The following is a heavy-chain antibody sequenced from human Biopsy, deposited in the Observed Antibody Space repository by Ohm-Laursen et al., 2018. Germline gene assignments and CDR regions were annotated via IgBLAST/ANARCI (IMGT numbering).Heavy chain of an antibody. V-gene: IGHV4-59*07. CDR2: IYYSGST. CDR1: GGSMSSDY. Sequence: SDTLSLTCTVSGGSMSSDYRRWIRQTPGKGLEWIGYIYYSGSTNYNPSLKSRVTISVDTSKNQFSLRLNSVTAADTAVYYCARATNSTGWPYYYFYGMDVWGQGTTVTVSS. CDR3: ARATNSTGWPYYYFYGMDV. D-gene: IGHD2/OR15-2a*01. J-gene: IGHJ6*02.